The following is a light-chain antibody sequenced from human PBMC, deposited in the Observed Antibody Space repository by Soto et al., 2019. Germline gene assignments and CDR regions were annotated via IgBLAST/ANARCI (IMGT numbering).Light chain of an antibody. CDR3: GSWDSSLSAYV. J-gene: IGLJ1*01. Sequence: QSALTQPPSVSAAPGQKVTISCSGSSSNIGGNSVSWYQQLPGTAPTLLIYDDNKRPSGIPARFSGSKSGTSATLGITGFQTGDEADYYCGSWDSSLSAYVFGTGTKVTVL. V-gene: IGLV1-51*01. CDR1: SSNIGGNS. CDR2: DDN.